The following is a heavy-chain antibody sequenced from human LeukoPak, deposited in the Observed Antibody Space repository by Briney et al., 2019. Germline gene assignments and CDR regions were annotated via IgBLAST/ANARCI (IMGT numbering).Heavy chain of an antibody. J-gene: IGHJ4*02. CDR3: ARDVAARPDYFDY. D-gene: IGHD6-6*01. V-gene: IGHV4-38-2*02. CDR2: IYHSGST. Sequence: SETLSLTCAVSGYSISSDYYWGWIRQPPGKGLEWIGTIYHSGSTYYNPSLKSRVTISVDTSKNQFSLKLSSVTAADTAVYYCARDVAARPDYFDYWGREPWSPSPQ. CDR1: GYSISSDYY.